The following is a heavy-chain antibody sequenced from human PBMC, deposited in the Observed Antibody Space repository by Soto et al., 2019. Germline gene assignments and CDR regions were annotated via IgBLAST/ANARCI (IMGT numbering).Heavy chain of an antibody. D-gene: IGHD4-4*01. CDR2: IIHIIGIS. V-gene: IGHV1-69*08. J-gene: IGHJ5*02. CDR3: AGDPDSHYNDSHASSYP. CDR1: GGTFSTYT. Sequence: QVQLVQSGAEVKKPGSSVKVSCKASGGTFSTYTITWVRQAPGQGLEWMGRIIHIIGISNYAQKFQGRVTSSADKFTGTAYMELTGLRSDDTAVYYCAGDPDSHYNDSHASSYPWGQGTLVTVSS.